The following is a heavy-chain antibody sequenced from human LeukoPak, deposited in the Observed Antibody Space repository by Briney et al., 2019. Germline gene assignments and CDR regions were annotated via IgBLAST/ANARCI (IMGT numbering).Heavy chain of an antibody. Sequence: KPSETLSLTCTVSGGSISSSSYYWGWIRQPPGKGLEWIGSIYYSGSTYYNPSLKSRVTISVDTSKNQFSLKLSSVTAADTAVYYCARGFGDLNWFDPWGQGTLVTVSS. CDR1: GGSISSSSYY. CDR2: IYYSGST. D-gene: IGHD3-10*01. J-gene: IGHJ5*02. V-gene: IGHV4-39*07. CDR3: ARGFGDLNWFDP.